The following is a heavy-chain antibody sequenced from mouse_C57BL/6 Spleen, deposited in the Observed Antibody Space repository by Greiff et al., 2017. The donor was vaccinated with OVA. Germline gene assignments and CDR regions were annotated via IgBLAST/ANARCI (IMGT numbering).Heavy chain of an antibody. CDR3: ARGSKAWFAY. J-gene: IGHJ3*01. CDR2: INPYNGGT. V-gene: IGHV1-19*01. Sequence: VQLKQSGPVLVKPGASVKMSCKASGYTFTDYYMNWVKQSHGKSLEWIGVINPYNGGTSYNQKFKGKATLTVDKSSSTAYMELNSLTSEDSAVYYCARGSKAWFAYWGQGTLVTVSA. D-gene: IGHD1-1*01. CDR1: GYTFTDYY.